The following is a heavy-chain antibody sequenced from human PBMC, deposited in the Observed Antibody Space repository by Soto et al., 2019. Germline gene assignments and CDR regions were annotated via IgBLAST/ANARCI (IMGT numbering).Heavy chain of an antibody. CDR2: IYYSGST. CDR3: ARARRYCSGGSCQGYYFDY. J-gene: IGHJ4*02. CDR1: GGSISSGGYY. D-gene: IGHD2-15*01. V-gene: IGHV4-31*03. Sequence: QVQLQESGPGLVKPSQTLSLTCTVSGGSISSGGYYWSWIRQHPGKGLEWIGYIYYSGSTYYNPSLKSRVTIAVDTSKNQFSLKLSYVTAADTAVYYCARARRYCSGGSCQGYYFDYWGQGTLVTVSS.